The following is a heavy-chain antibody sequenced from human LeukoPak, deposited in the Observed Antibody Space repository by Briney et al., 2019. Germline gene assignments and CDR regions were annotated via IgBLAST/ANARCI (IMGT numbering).Heavy chain of an antibody. D-gene: IGHD2-8*01. Sequence: SETLSLTCTVSGGSISSHYWSWIRQPPGKGLEWIGYIYYSGSTNYNPSLKSRVTISVDTSKNQFSLKLSSVTAADTAVYHCARDAGRYYATPDDAFDIWGQGTMVTVSS. V-gene: IGHV4-59*11. CDR3: ARDAGRYYATPDDAFDI. CDR1: GGSISSHY. J-gene: IGHJ3*02. CDR2: IYYSGST.